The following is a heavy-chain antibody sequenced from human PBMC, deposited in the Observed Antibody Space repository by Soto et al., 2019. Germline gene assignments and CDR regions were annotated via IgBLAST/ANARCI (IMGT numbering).Heavy chain of an antibody. CDR2: ISGSGGSP. V-gene: IGHV3-23*01. CDR3: ARVRDCSSTSCYYYWFDP. Sequence: LRLSCAASGFSFSTYTMSWVRRAPGKGLEWVSAISGSGGSPSYADSVQGRFTISRDNPKKTLYLQMNSLRAEDTAVYYCARVRDCSSTSCYYYWFDPWGQGTLVTVSS. J-gene: IGHJ5*02. CDR1: GFSFSTYT. D-gene: IGHD2-2*01.